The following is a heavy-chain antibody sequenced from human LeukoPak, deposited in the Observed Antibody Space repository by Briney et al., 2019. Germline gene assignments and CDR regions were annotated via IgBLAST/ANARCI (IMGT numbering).Heavy chain of an antibody. V-gene: IGHV1-18*01. CDR1: GYTFTSYG. CDR3: ARDRLAPYYFDY. Sequence: ASVKVSCKVSGYTFTSYGISWVRQAPGQGLEWMGWISAYNGNTNYAQKLQGRVTMTTDTSTSTAYMELRSLRSDDTAVYYCARDRLAPYYFDYWGQGTLVTVSS. CDR2: ISAYNGNT. J-gene: IGHJ4*02.